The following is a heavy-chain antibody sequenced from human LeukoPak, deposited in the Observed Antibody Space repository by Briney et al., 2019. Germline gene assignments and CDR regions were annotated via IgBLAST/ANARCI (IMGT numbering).Heavy chain of an antibody. CDR3: ARTTYYYGSGSLEY. CDR2: IWFDGSDK. V-gene: IGHV3-33*01. CDR1: GFTFSTYG. J-gene: IGHJ4*02. Sequence: PGGSLRLSCAASGFTFSTYGMHWVRQAPGKGLEWVAVIWFDGSDKYYADSVKGRFTIPRDNSKNTLYLQMNSLRVEDTAVYYCARTTYYYGSGSLEYWGQGTLVTVSS. D-gene: IGHD3-10*01.